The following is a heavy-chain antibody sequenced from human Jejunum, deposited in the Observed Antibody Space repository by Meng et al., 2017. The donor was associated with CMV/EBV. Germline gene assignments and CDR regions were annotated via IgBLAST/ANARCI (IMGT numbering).Heavy chain of an antibody. Sequence: LTFAYAWMNWVRQAPGQGLEWVGRIKSKEDGGATDYAAPVKGRFIISRDDSKNTLYLQMNSLKNEDTAVYYCATPSCGGNCPSSFDFWGQGTLVTVSS. J-gene: IGHJ4*02. V-gene: IGHV3-15*01. CDR3: ATPSCGGNCPSSFDF. CDR2: IKSKEDGGAT. D-gene: IGHD2-21*01. CDR1: LTFAYAW.